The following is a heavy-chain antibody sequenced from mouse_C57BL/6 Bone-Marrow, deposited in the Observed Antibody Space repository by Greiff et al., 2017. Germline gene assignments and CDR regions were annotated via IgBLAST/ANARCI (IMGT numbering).Heavy chain of an antibody. CDR1: GYTFTGYW. Sequence: VQRVESGAELMKPGASVKLSCKATGYTFTGYWIEWVKQRPGHGLEWIGEILPGSGSTNYNEKFKGKATFTADTSSNTAYMQLSSLTTEDSAIYYCASGEKFYYYPLGFAYWGQGTLVTVSA. CDR2: ILPGSGST. V-gene: IGHV1-9*01. D-gene: IGHD1-1*01. CDR3: ASGEKFYYYPLGFAY. J-gene: IGHJ3*01.